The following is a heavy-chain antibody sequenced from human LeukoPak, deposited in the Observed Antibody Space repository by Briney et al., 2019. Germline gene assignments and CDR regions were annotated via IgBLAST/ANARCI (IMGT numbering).Heavy chain of an antibody. CDR2: IYHSGST. D-gene: IGHD3-10*02. CDR1: GASISTSYY. CDR3: ARVDRYRMFGEG. Sequence: SETLSLTCTVSGASISTSYYWGWIRQPPGKGLEWIGSIYHSGSTYYNPSLKSRVTISVDTSKNQFSLKLSSVTAADTAVYYCARVDRYRMFGEGWGQGTLVTVSS. J-gene: IGHJ4*02. V-gene: IGHV4-38-2*02.